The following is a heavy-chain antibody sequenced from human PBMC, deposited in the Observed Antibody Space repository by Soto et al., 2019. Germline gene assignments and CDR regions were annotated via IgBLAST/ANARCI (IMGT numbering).Heavy chain of an antibody. J-gene: IGHJ5*02. CDR1: GGSFSGYY. D-gene: IGHD3-22*01. V-gene: IGHV4-34*01. Sequence: SETLSLTCAVYGGSFSGYYWSWIRQPPGKGLEWIGEINHSGSTNYNPSLKSRVTISVDTSKNQFSLKLSSVTAADTAVYYFASGYYYDSSGYYHRYNWFDPWGQGTLVTVSS. CDR2: INHSGST. CDR3: ASGYYYDSSGYYHRYNWFDP.